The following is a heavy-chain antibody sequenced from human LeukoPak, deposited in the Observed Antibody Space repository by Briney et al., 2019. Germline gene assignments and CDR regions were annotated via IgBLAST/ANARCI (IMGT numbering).Heavy chain of an antibody. J-gene: IGHJ3*02. CDR1: VFIFSSYI. Sequence: GGSLRFSRAASVFIFSSYIMNWVRQAPGEGLGLVSSISSSSTTISCADSVKGRFTISRDNSKNLLYLQMNSLTAEDTAVYYCERHRSGGSQDDAFDIWGQGTMVTVSS. V-gene: IGHV3-48*01. CDR2: ISSSSTTI. D-gene: IGHD2-15*01. CDR3: ERHRSGGSQDDAFDI.